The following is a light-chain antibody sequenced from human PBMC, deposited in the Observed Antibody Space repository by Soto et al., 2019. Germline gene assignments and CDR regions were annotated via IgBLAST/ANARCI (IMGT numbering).Light chain of an antibody. J-gene: IGKJ1*01. Sequence: DIQMTQSPSSLSASVGDRVTITCRASQSIRNYLNWYQHKPGKAPKVLIFAASNVQSGVPSRFSGRGSGTDFTLTISGLQPEDAASYCFQQSYNTHRTFCKRTKGDI. CDR1: QSIRNY. CDR2: AAS. V-gene: IGKV1-39*01. CDR3: QQSYNTHRT.